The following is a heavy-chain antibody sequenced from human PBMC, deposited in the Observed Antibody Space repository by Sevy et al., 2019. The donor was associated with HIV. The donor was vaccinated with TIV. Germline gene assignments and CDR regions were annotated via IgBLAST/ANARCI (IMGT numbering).Heavy chain of an antibody. V-gene: IGHV3-48*02. J-gene: IGHJ4*02. D-gene: IGHD3-22*01. CDR2: ISSSSSTT. Sequence: GGSLRLSCAASGFTFSSYSMNWVRQAPGKGLEWVSYISSSSSTTYYADSVKGRFTISRDNAKNSLYLQMNSLRDEDTAVYYCARGGYYDSSGYYDFDYWGQGTLVTVSS. CDR3: ARGGYYDSSGYYDFDY. CDR1: GFTFSSYS.